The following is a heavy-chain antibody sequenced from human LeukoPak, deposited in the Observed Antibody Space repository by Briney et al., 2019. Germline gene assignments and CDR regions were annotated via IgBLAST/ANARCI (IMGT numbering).Heavy chain of an antibody. J-gene: IGHJ1*01. CDR3: ATGNYYDSRGYYTFGH. D-gene: IGHD3-22*01. V-gene: IGHV3-74*01. CDR1: GFTFSRYW. CDR2: INGDGSTT. Sequence: GGALRLSCAASGFTFSRYWMHWVRQAPGKGLVWVSRINGDGSTTSYADSVKGGFTISRDNAKNTLYLQMNSLRAEDTAVYYCATGNYYDSRGYYTFGHWGQGTLVTVSS.